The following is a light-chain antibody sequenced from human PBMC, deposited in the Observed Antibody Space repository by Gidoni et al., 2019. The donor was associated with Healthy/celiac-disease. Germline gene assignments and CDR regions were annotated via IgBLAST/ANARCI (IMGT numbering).Light chain of an antibody. Sequence: EIVLTKSLATLSLSPGERATLPCRASQSVSSYLAWYQQKPGQAPRLLIYDASNRATGIPARFSGSGSGTDFTLTISSLEPEDCAVYYCQQRSNWPPLTFGGGTKVEIK. J-gene: IGKJ4*01. V-gene: IGKV3-11*01. CDR1: QSVSSY. CDR2: DAS. CDR3: QQRSNWPPLT.